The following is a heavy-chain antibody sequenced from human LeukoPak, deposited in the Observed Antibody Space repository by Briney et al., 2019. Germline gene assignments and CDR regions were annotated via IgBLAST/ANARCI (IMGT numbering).Heavy chain of an antibody. CDR1: GGSISSYY. CDR3: ARSFAGATPYFDY. D-gene: IGHD3-16*01. V-gene: IGHV4-59*01. Sequence: SETLSLTCTVSGGSISSYYWSWIRQPPGKGLEWIGYIYYSGSTKYNPSLKSRVTMSVDTSKNQFSLKLSSVTAADTAVYYCARSFAGATPYFDYWGQGTLLTVSS. CDR2: IYYSGST. J-gene: IGHJ4*02.